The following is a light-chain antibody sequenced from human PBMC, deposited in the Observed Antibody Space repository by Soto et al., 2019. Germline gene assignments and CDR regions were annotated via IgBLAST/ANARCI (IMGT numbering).Light chain of an antibody. V-gene: IGKV1-5*01. CDR2: DAS. CDR3: QQYNSYSPWT. Sequence: DIHMNPSPSTPSSTVKDKVTNTFPAIQSISSWLAWYQQKPGKAPKLLIYDASSLESGVPSRFSGSGSGTEFTLTISSLQPDDFATYYCQQYNSYSPWTFGQGTKVDIK. J-gene: IGKJ1*01. CDR1: QSISSW.